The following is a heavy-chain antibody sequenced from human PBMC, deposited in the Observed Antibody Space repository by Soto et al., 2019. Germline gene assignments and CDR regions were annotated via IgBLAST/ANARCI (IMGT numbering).Heavy chain of an antibody. D-gene: IGHD3-22*01. CDR2: IYYSGST. J-gene: IGHJ5*02. Sequence: SETLSLTCTVSGGSISSGGYYWSWIRQHPGKGLEWIGYIYYSGSTYYNPSLKSRVTISVDTSKNQFSLKLSSVTAADTAVYYCARETPDYYDSSGSFDPWGQGTLVTVSS. CDR3: ARETPDYYDSSGSFDP. CDR1: GGSISSGGYY. V-gene: IGHV4-31*03.